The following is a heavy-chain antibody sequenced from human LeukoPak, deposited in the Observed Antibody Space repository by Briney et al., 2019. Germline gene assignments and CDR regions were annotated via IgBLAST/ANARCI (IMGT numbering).Heavy chain of an antibody. D-gene: IGHD3-3*01. V-gene: IGHV4-34*01. CDR1: GGSFSGYY. CDR2: INHSGST. J-gene: IGHJ6*03. CDR3: ARGLRVRGNTIFGVVTLGRYYYYYYMDV. Sequence: PSETLSLTCAVYGGSFSGYYWGWIRQPPGKGLEWIGEINHSGSTSYNPSLKSRVTISVDTSKNQFSLKLSSVTAADTAVYYCARGLRVRGNTIFGVVTLGRYYYYYYMDVWGKGTTVTVSS.